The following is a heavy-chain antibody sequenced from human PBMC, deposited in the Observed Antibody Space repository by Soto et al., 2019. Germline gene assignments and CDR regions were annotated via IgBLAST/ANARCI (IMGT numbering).Heavy chain of an antibody. Sequence: LQTLCVTCTVAGGSSTSHYCCWRWIRQPPGEGLEWIGHIFDSGTTYTNPSLRSQVAISLDTSKNHFSLTLSSVTAADTAVYYCARGPSGDKVHYWGQGALVTV. CDR1: GGSSTSHYCC. CDR2: IFDSGTT. CDR3: ARGPSGDKVHY. J-gene: IGHJ4*02. V-gene: IGHV4-30-4*01. D-gene: IGHD7-27*01.